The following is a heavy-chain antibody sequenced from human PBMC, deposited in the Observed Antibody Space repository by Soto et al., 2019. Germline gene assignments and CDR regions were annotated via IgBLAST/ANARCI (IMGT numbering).Heavy chain of an antibody. Sequence: SETLSLTCTVSGGSISSYYWSWIRQPAGKGLEWIGRIYTSGSTNYNPSLKSRVTMSVDTSKNQFSLKLSSVTAADTAVYYCASGGNYDFWSGYPNIDAFDIWGQGTMVTVSS. D-gene: IGHD3-3*01. CDR1: GGSISSYY. J-gene: IGHJ3*02. CDR2: IYTSGST. CDR3: ASGGNYDFWSGYPNIDAFDI. V-gene: IGHV4-4*07.